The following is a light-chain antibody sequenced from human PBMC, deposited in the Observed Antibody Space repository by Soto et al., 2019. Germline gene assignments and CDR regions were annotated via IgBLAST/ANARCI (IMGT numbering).Light chain of an antibody. V-gene: IGKV1-39*01. CDR3: QQSHSTPIS. CDR2: GAS. Sequence: DIQMTQSPSSLSASVGDRVTITCRASQSISSYLNWYQHKPGKAPKPLIYGASSLQSGVPSRFSGSGSGTDFTLTISTLQPEDFATYYCQQSHSTPISFGQGTRLEIK. CDR1: QSISSY. J-gene: IGKJ5*01.